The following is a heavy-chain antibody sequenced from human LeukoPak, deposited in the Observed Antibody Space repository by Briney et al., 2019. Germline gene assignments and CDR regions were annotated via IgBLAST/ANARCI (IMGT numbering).Heavy chain of an antibody. CDR3: ARMTYYYGSGSYSYYYYYMDV. V-gene: IGHV3-53*01. J-gene: IGHJ6*03. D-gene: IGHD3-10*01. CDR1: GFTVSSNY. Sequence: GGSLRLSCAASGFTVSSNYMSWVRQAPGKGLEWVSVIYSGGSTYYADSVKGRFTISRDNSKNTLYLQMNSLRAEDTAVYYCARMTYYYGSGSYSYYYYYMDVWGKGTTVTISS. CDR2: IYSGGST.